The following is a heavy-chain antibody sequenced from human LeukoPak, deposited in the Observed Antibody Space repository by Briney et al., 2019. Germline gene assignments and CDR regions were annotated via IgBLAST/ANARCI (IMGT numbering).Heavy chain of an antibody. J-gene: IGHJ4*02. V-gene: IGHV1-8*01. CDR3: ARVLGSISH. CDR1: GYTFSTCD. D-gene: IGHD1-1*01. CDR2: MNPNSGNT. Sequence: EASVKVSCKASGYTFSTCDINWVRQATGQGLEWMGWMNPNSGNTGFAHKFQGRVTLTRDTSINTACMELSSLRSEDTAVYYCARVLGSISHWGQGTLVTVSS.